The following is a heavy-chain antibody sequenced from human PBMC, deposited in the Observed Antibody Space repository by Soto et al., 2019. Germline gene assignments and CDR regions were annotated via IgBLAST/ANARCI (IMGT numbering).Heavy chain of an antibody. J-gene: IGHJ4*02. D-gene: IGHD6-13*01. CDR1: GGSFSGYY. CDR3: ASKIAAAGSALYGY. V-gene: IGHV4-34*01. Sequence: QVQLQQWGAGLLKPSETLSLTCAVYGGSFSGYYWSWIRQPPGKGLEWIGEINHSGGTNYNPSLKSRVTISVDTSKNQFSLKLSSVTAADTAVYYCASKIAAAGSALYGYWGQGTLVTVSS. CDR2: INHSGGT.